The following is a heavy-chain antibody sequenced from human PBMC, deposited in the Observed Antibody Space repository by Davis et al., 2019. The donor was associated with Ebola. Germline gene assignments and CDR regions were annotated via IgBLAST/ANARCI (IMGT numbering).Heavy chain of an antibody. CDR1: GYTFTSYD. D-gene: IGHD1-26*01. CDR3: AREKWESYYYYYGMDV. J-gene: IGHJ6*02. Sequence: ASVKVSCKASGYTFTSYDINWVRQATGQGLEWMGWMNPNSGNTGYAQKFQGRVTMTRNTSISTAYMELSSLRSEDTAVYYCAREKWESYYYYYGMDVWGQGTTVTVSS. CDR2: MNPNSGNT. V-gene: IGHV1-8*01.